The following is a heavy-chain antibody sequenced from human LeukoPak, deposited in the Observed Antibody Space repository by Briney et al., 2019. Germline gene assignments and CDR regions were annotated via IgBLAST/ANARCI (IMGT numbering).Heavy chain of an antibody. Sequence: PGGSLRLPCAASGFTFSSYGMHWVRQAPGKGLEWVAVISYDGSNKYYADSVKGRFTISRDNSKNTLYLQMNSLRAEDTAVYYCARVDYGDYVGVDYWGQGTLVTVSS. V-gene: IGHV3-30*03. CDR1: GFTFSSYG. CDR3: ARVDYGDYVGVDY. J-gene: IGHJ4*02. D-gene: IGHD4-17*01. CDR2: ISYDGSNK.